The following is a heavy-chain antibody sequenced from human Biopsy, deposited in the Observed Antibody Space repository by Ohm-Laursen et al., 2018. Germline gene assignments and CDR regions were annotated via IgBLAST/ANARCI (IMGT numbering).Heavy chain of an antibody. V-gene: IGHV3-21*01. Sequence: GQTLSLACAASGFGVSSYDMNWVRQAPGKGLEWISYISETSSHIYDADSVRGRFTVARDTAKNSLYLQLNSLRVEDTAVYYCARDSSRRAREGGMDVWGQGTTVTVSS. CDR3: ARDSSRRAREGGMDV. CDR1: GFGVSSYD. CDR2: ISETSSHI. J-gene: IGHJ6*02. D-gene: IGHD6-6*01.